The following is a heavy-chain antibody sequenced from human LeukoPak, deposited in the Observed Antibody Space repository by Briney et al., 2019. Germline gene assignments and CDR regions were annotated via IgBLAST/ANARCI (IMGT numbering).Heavy chain of an antibody. Sequence: PSETLSLTCTVSGGSISSGSYYWSWIRQPAGKGLEWIGRIYTSGSTNYNPSLKSRVTMSVDTSKNQFSLKLSSVTAADTAVYYCARGVALNYFGYYYYYMDVWGKGTTVTVSS. V-gene: IGHV4-61*02. CDR3: ARGVALNYFGYYYYYMDV. CDR1: GGSISSGSYY. D-gene: IGHD2/OR15-2a*01. CDR2: IYTSGST. J-gene: IGHJ6*03.